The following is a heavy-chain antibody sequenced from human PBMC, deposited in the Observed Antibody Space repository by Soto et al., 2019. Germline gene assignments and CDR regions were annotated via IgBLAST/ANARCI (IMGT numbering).Heavy chain of an antibody. V-gene: IGHV3-73*01. J-gene: IGHJ4*02. D-gene: IGHD6-6*01. Sequence: GGSLRLSCAASGFTFSGSAMHWVRQASGKGLEWVGRIRSKANSYATAYAASVKGRFTISRDDSKNTAYLQMNSLKTEDTAVYYCTSDLDEYSSSSFDYWGQGTLVTVSS. CDR2: IRSKANSYAT. CDR3: TSDLDEYSSSSFDY. CDR1: GFTFSGSA.